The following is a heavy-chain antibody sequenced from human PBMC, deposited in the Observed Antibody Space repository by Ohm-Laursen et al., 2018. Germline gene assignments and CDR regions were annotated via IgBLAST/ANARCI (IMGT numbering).Heavy chain of an antibody. D-gene: IGHD5-12*01. CDR1: GFTFSSYW. J-gene: IGHJ4*02. CDR2: IKQDGSEK. CDR3: AREYGRVRGYSGYGTDY. Sequence: SLRLSCAASGFTFSSYWMSWVRQAPGKGLEWVANIKQDGSEKYYVDSVKGRFTISRDNAKNSLYLQMNSLRAEDTAVYYCAREYGRVRGYSGYGTDYWGQGTLVTVSS. V-gene: IGHV3-7*01.